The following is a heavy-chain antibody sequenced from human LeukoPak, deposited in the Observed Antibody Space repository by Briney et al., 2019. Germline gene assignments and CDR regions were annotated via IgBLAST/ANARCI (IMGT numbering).Heavy chain of an antibody. D-gene: IGHD4-17*01. CDR1: GFTFSSYG. Sequence: GRSLRLSCAASGFTFSSYGMHWARQAPGKGLEWVAVIWYDVSNKYYADSVKGRFTISRDNSKNTLYLQRNSLRAEDTAVYYCATGGDTVTTQRGPGGDFDYWGQGTLVSVSS. CDR2: IWYDVSNK. CDR3: ATGGDTVTTQRGPGGDFDY. V-gene: IGHV3-33*01. J-gene: IGHJ4*02.